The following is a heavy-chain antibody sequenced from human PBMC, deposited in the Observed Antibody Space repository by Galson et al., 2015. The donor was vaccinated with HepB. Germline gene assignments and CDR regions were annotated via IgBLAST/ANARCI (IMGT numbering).Heavy chain of an antibody. J-gene: IGHJ1*01. D-gene: IGHD6-13*01. V-gene: IGHV3-43*01. CDR3: AKSLSTAGDFQH. CDR2: ISWDGGST. Sequence: SVRLSCADSGFTFDDYTMHWVHHAPGKGLEWVSLISWDGGSTYYEDSVKGRFTISRDTSKNSLYLQMNSLRTEDTALYYCAKSLSTAGDFQHWGQGTLVTVSS. CDR1: GFTFDDYT.